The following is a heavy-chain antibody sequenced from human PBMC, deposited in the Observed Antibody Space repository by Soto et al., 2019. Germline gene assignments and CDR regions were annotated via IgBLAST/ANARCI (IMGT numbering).Heavy chain of an antibody. V-gene: IGHV1-3*01. CDR1: GYTFTSYA. CDR2: INAGNGNT. D-gene: IGHD2-2*01. J-gene: IGHJ1*01. Sequence: ASVKVSCKASGYTFTSYAMHWVRQAPGQRLERKGWINAGNGNTKYSQKFQGRVTITRDTSASTAYMELSSMRSEDTAVYYCAIAVGYCSSTSCYSIGFQHWGHGTLVTVAS. CDR3: AIAVGYCSSTSCYSIGFQH.